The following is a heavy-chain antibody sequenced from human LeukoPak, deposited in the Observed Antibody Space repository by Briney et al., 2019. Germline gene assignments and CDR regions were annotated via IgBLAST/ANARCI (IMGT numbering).Heavy chain of an antibody. CDR2: IYYSGST. J-gene: IGHJ4*02. CDR3: ARHPEYYDILTGFRYYFDY. D-gene: IGHD3-9*01. CDR1: GGSISSYY. Sequence: PSETLSLTCIVSGGSISSYYWSWIRQPPGKDLEWIGYIYYSGSTNYNPSLKSRVTISVDTSRNQSSLKLSSVTAADTAVYYCARHPEYYDILTGFRYYFDYWGQGTLVTVSS. V-gene: IGHV4-59*01.